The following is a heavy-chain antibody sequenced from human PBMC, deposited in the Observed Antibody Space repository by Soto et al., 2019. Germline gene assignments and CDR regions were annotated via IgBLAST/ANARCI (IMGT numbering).Heavy chain of an antibody. CDR3: VKDHCGGDCYSNPYFDC. CDR1: GFTFSTYG. J-gene: IGHJ4*02. Sequence: QVQLVESGGGVVQPGRSLRLSCAASGFTFSTYGIHWVRQAPGKGLEWLAVIWYDGSKKYYADSVQGRFTISRDNSKNTGYLQMNSLRAEDTAVYYCVKDHCGGDCYSNPYFDCWGQGTLVTVSS. V-gene: IGHV3-33*06. D-gene: IGHD2-21*02. CDR2: IWYDGSKK.